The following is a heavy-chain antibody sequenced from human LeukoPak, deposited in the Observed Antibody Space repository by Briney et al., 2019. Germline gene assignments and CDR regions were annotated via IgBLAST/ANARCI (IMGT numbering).Heavy chain of an antibody. CDR1: GGSINYYF. D-gene: IGHD3-10*01. V-gene: IGHV4-59*01. CDR3: ARDGTGQRGSGYYGMDV. J-gene: IGHJ6*02. CDR2: IYYTGGT. Sequence: PSETLTLTCTVSGGSINYYFWNWIRQPPGKGLEWIGYIYYTGGTDYNPSLRSRVTISVDTSKNQFSLKLNSVTAADTAVYYCARDGTGQRGSGYYGMDVWGQGTTVTVSS.